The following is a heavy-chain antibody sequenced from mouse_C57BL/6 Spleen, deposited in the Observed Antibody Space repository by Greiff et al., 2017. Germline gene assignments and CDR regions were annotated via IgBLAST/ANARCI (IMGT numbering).Heavy chain of an antibody. V-gene: IGHV5-17*01. J-gene: IGHJ2*01. D-gene: IGHD1-1*01. CDR1: GFTFSDYG. CDR3: ARTGSSYDYFDY. Sequence: EVKLVESGGGLVKPGGSLKLSCAASGFTFSDYGMHWVRQAPEKGLEWVAYISSGSSTIYYADTVKGRFTISRDNATNTLFLQMTSLRSEDTAMYYCARTGSSYDYFDYWGQGTTLTVSS. CDR2: ISSGSSTI.